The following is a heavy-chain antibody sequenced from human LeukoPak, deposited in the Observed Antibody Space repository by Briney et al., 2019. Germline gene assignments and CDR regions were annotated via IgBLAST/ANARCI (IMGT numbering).Heavy chain of an antibody. CDR3: ARDQVGADDAFDI. CDR2: IYYSGST. D-gene: IGHD1-26*01. J-gene: IGHJ3*02. V-gene: IGHV4-59*01. CDR1: GGSMSSYY. Sequence: PSGTLSLTCTVSGGSMSSYYWSWIRQPPGKGLEWIGYIYYSGSTNYNPSLKSRVTISVDTSKNQFSPKLSSVTAADTAVYYCARDQVGADDAFDIWGQGTMVTVSS.